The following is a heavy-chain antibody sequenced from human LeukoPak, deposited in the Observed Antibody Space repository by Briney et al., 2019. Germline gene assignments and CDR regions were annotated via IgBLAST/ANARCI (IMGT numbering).Heavy chain of an antibody. CDR3: ARDWGDWSLSRWYFDL. CDR1: GGSISSYY. CDR2: IYTSGST. Sequence: SETLSLTCTVSGGSISSYYWSWIRQPAGKGLEWIGRIYTSGSTNYNPSLKSRVTMSVDTSKNQFSLKLSSVTAADTAVYYCARDWGDWSLSRWYFDLWGRGTLVTVSS. V-gene: IGHV4-4*07. J-gene: IGHJ2*01. D-gene: IGHD3-9*01.